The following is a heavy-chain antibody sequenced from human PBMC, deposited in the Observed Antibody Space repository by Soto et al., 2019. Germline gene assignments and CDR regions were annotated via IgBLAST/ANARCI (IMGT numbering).Heavy chain of an antibody. J-gene: IGHJ4*02. CDR1: GGSFSGYY. V-gene: IGHV4-34*01. CDR3: ARASGYRTYNFDY. D-gene: IGHD5-18*01. Sequence: KTSETLSLTCAVYGGSFSGYYWSWIRQPPGKGLEWIGEINHSGSTNYNPSLKSRVTISVDTSKNQFSLKLSSVTAADTAVYYCARASGYRTYNFDYWGQGTLVTVSS. CDR2: INHSGST.